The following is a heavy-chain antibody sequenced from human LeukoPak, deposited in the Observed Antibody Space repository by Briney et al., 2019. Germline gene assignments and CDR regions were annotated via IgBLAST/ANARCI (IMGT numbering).Heavy chain of an antibody. CDR3: ARGGYYDSSGYYCLA. J-gene: IGHJ4*02. D-gene: IGHD3-22*01. CDR2: ISAYNGNT. CDR1: GYTFTSYG. V-gene: IGHV1-18*01. Sequence: ASVNVSCKASGYTFTSYGISWVRQAPGQGLEWMGWISAYNGNTNYAQKLQGRVTMTTDTSTSTAYMELRSLRSDDTAVYYCARGGYYDSSGYYCLAWGQGTLVTVSS.